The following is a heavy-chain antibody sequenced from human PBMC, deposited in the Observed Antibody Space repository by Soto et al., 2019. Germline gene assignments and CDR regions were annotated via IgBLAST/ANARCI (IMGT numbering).Heavy chain of an antibody. CDR1: GYTFTSYA. CDR3: ARGTYSSSWYDLFDY. J-gene: IGHJ4*02. D-gene: IGHD6-13*01. V-gene: IGHV1-3*01. Sequence: ASVKVSCKASGYTFTSYAMHWVRQAPGQRLEWMGWINAGNGNTKFSQKFQGRVTITRDTSASKAYMELSSLRSEDTAVYYCARGTYSSSWYDLFDYWGQGTLVTVSS. CDR2: INAGNGNT.